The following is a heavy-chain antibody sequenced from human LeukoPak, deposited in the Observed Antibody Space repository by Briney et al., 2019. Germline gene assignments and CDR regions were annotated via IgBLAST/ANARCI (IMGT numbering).Heavy chain of an antibody. CDR3: ARRRIGGGTLYFDH. V-gene: IGHV4-39*02. CDR2: IYYSGST. CDR1: GASIISSSYY. J-gene: IGHJ4*02. Sequence: SETLSLTCTVSGASIISSSYYWAWIRPPPGKGLEWIGTIYYSGSTYYNPSLKRRVIISVDTSKNHFSLRLSSVTAADTAGYYCARRRIGGGTLYFDHWGQGTLVTVSS. D-gene: IGHD2-15*01.